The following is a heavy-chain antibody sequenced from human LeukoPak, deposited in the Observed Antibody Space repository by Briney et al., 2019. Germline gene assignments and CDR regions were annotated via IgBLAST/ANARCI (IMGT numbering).Heavy chain of an antibody. J-gene: IGHJ3*02. Sequence: SETLSLTCAVYGGSFSGYYWSWIRQPPGKGLEWIGEINHSGSTNYNPSLKSRVTISVDTSKNQFSLKLSSVTAADTAVYYCARALYYYDSSGDDAFDIWGQGTMVTVSS. CDR2: INHSGST. CDR1: GGSFSGYY. V-gene: IGHV4-34*01. CDR3: ARALYYYDSSGDDAFDI. D-gene: IGHD3-22*01.